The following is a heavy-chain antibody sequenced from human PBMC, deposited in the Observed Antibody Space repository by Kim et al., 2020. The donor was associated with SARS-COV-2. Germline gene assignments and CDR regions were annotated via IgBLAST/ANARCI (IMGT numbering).Heavy chain of an antibody. CDR1: GYSFTSYW. CDR3: ARLGGSGSYSYYYYYYGMDV. J-gene: IGHJ6*02. Sequence: GESLKISCKGSGYSFTSYWISWVRQMPGKVLEWMGRIDPSDSYTNYSPSFQGHVTISADKSISTAYLQWSSLKASDTAMYYCARLGGSGSYSYYYYYYGMDVWGQGTTVTVSS. V-gene: IGHV5-10-1*01. D-gene: IGHD3-10*01. CDR2: IDPSDSYT.